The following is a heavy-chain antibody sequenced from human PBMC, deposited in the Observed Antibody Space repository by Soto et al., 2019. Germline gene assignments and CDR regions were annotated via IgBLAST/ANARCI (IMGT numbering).Heavy chain of an antibody. CDR1: GFTFENYA. Sequence: EVQLLESGGAPVQSGGSLRLSCVASGFTFENYAMSWVRQAPGKGLEWVSAISGSGGTTYYSDSVKGRFTISRDNSKNTVYLQMNDLRVEDAAEYFCAKDSWAIFGVPAGEYYAMDVWGQGTTVNVSS. J-gene: IGHJ6*02. CDR2: ISGSGGTT. D-gene: IGHD3-3*01. CDR3: AKDSWAIFGVPAGEYYAMDV. V-gene: IGHV3-23*01.